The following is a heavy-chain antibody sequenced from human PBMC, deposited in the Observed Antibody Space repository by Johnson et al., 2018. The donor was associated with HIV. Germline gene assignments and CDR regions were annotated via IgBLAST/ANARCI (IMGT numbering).Heavy chain of an antibody. V-gene: IGHV3-20*04. CDR2: INSDGSST. Sequence: EVQLVESGGGVVRPGGSLRLSCAASGFSFDDYGMSWVRQAPGRGLEWVSRINSDGSSTSYADSVKGRFTISRDNSKNTLHLQMNSLRVDDTAVYYCARGPGYDHDYGGLDIWGKGTMVTVSS. D-gene: IGHD4-23*01. CDR1: GFSFDDYG. J-gene: IGHJ3*02. CDR3: ARGPGYDHDYGGLDI.